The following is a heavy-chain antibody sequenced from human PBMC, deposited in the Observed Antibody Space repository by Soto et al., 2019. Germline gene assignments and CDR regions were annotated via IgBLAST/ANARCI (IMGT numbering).Heavy chain of an antibody. V-gene: IGHV3-30*18. CDR2: ISYDGSNK. J-gene: IGHJ4*02. CDR3: AKDPVWWLAYYFDY. D-gene: IGHD5-12*01. CDR1: GFTFSSYG. Sequence: HPGGSLRLSCAASGFTFSSYGMHWVRQAPGKGLEWVAVISYDGSNKYYADSVKGRFTISRDNSKNTLYLQMNSLRAEDTAVYYCAKDPVWWLAYYFDYWGQGTLVTVSS.